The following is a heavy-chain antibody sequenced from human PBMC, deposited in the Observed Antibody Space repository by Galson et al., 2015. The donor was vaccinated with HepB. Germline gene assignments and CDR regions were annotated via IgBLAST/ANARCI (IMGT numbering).Heavy chain of an antibody. Sequence: LEWISYISRSSGTTSYADSVKGRFTISRDNAKKSLYLQMNSLRAEDTAIYYCARGGAARPDIWGQGTKVTVSS. V-gene: IGHV3-48*03. CDR2: ISRSSGTT. D-gene: IGHD6-6*01. CDR3: ARGGAARPDI. J-gene: IGHJ3*02.